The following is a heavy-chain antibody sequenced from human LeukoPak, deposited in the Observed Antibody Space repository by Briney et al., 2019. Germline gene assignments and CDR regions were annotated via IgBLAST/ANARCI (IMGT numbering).Heavy chain of an antibody. CDR2: ISSSSYI. D-gene: IGHD6-13*01. Sequence: GGSLRLSCVASGFTVSSNYMTWVRQAPGKGLEWVSSISSSSYIYYADSVKGRFTISRDNAKNSLYLQMNSLRAEDTAVYYCASIAAAGRDCWGQGTLVTVSS. J-gene: IGHJ4*02. CDR3: ASIAAAGRDC. CDR1: GFTVSSNY. V-gene: IGHV3-69-1*01.